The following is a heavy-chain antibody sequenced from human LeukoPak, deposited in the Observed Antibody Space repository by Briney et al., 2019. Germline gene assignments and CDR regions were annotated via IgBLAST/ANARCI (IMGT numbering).Heavy chain of an antibody. Sequence: PSETLSLTCAVYGGSFSGYYWSWIRQPPGKGLEWIGEINHSGSTNYNPSLKSRVTISVDTSKNQFSLKLSSVTAADTAVYYCATLHCSSTSCYPFDYWGQGTLVTVSS. CDR3: ATLHCSSTSCYPFDY. CDR2: INHSGST. D-gene: IGHD2-2*01. J-gene: IGHJ4*02. V-gene: IGHV4-34*01. CDR1: GGSFSGYY.